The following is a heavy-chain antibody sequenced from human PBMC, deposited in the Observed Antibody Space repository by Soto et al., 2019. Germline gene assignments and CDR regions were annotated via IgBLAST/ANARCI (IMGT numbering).Heavy chain of an antibody. V-gene: IGHV2-26*01. D-gene: IGHD4-17*01. CDR1: GFSLSNAAMG. CDR3: ARIYGGKSGGWFDS. J-gene: IGHJ5*01. CDR2: IFSNDDK. Sequence: QVTLKESGPVLVTPTETLTLTCTVSGFSLSNAAMGVTWIRQPPGKALEWLAHIFSNDDKSYRQSLKTRLTISKDTSKGQVVLTMTNIDPVDTATYYGARIYGGKSGGWFDSWGQGTLVTVSS.